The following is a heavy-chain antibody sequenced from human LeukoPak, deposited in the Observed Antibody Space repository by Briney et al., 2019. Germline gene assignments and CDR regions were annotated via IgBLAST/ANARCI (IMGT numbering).Heavy chain of an antibody. Sequence: PGGSLRPSCEASGFTFSAYAMVWVRQAPGRGLEWVSGISGSGHLIYYADSVKDRFAISRDNSKNTLYLQMTSLRAEDAAMYYCAKDPNGDFVGAFDSWGQGTKVIVSS. CDR3: AKDPNGDFVGAFDS. V-gene: IGHV3-23*01. D-gene: IGHD4-17*01. J-gene: IGHJ3*01. CDR2: ISGSGHLI. CDR1: GFTFSAYA.